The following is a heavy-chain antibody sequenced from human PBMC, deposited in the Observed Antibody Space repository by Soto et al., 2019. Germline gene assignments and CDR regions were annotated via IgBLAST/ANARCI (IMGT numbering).Heavy chain of an antibody. CDR3: ATGHRCDFWSGYYAFDY. D-gene: IGHD3-3*01. CDR1: GYTLTELS. CDR2: FDPEDGET. V-gene: IGHV1-24*01. J-gene: IGHJ4*02. Sequence: ASVKVSCKVSGYTLTELSMHWVRQAPGKGLEWMGGFDPEDGETIYAQKFQGRVTMTEDTSTDTAYMELSSLRSEDTAVYYCATGHRCDFWSGYYAFDYWGQGTLVTVSS.